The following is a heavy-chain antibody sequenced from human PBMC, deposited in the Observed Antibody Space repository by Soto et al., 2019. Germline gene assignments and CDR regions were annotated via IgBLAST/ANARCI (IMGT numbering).Heavy chain of an antibody. CDR2: VYDNGRT. J-gene: IGHJ6*04. Sequence: SETLSLTCTVSGGPVRGDYWSWIRQTPGRQLEWIGYVYDNGRTSYNPSLESRLTMSEDTSNNRISMTLTSVTAADTAVYYCARDRARNLDVWGKGTTVTVSS. CDR1: GGPVRGDY. CDR3: ARDRARNLDV. V-gene: IGHV4-59*02.